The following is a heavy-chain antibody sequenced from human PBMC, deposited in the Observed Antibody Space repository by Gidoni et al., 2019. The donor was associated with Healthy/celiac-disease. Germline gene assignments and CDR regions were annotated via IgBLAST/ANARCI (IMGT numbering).Heavy chain of an antibody. CDR3: AGAGGVHSDMWRGYPTAVVS. D-gene: IGHD3-3*01. CDR1: AASIKNISYF. Sequence: LSLKITVAAASIKNISYFWSWIRQHPGKGLEWIGYIYYSGSTYYNAGLKSRVTMSGDTCNNQCSEELSSDTAADIAVNDCAGAGGVHSDMWRGYPTAVVSRGPGTVVTVFS. V-gene: IGHV4-31*03. J-gene: IGHJ4*02. CDR2: IYYSGST.